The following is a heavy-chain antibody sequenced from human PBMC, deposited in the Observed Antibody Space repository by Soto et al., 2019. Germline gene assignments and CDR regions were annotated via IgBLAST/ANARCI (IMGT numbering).Heavy chain of an antibody. Sequence: SETLSLTCTVSGGSISSYYWSWIRQPPGKGLEWIGYIYYGGSTNYNPSLKSRVTISVDTSKNQFSLKLSSVTAADTAVYYCARRYGYSFDYWGQGTLVTVSS. CDR1: GGSISSYY. V-gene: IGHV4-59*08. CDR3: ARRYGYSFDY. CDR2: IYYGGST. J-gene: IGHJ4*02. D-gene: IGHD1-1*01.